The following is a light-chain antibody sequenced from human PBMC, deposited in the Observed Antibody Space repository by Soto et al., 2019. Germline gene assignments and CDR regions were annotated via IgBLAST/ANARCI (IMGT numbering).Light chain of an antibody. Sequence: FVLTQSPGTLSLSPGERATLSCRASQSVDSTYLAWYQQKPDQSPRLLIYATSTRAAGIPDRFSGSGSGTDFTLTISRLEPDDVAVYYCQQYDTSPPMYTFGQGTKVDIK. CDR1: QSVDSTY. V-gene: IGKV3-20*01. CDR2: ATS. J-gene: IGKJ2*01. CDR3: QQYDTSPPMYT.